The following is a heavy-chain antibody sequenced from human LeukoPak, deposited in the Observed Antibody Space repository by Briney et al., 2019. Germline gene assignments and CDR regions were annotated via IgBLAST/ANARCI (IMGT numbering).Heavy chain of an antibody. CDR1: GGSISSYY. CDR2: ISYSGST. V-gene: IGHV4-59*01. CDR3: TRDSYHYDSSGYYATFDI. Sequence: SETLSLTCTVSGGSISSYYWSWIRQPPGKGLEWIDYISYSGSTKYNPSLKSRVTISVDTSKNQFSLKLSSVTAADTAVYYCTRDSYHYDSSGYYATFDIWGQGTRVTVSS. J-gene: IGHJ3*02. D-gene: IGHD3-22*01.